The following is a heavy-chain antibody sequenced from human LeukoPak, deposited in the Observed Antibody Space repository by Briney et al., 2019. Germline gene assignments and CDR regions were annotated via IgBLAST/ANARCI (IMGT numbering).Heavy chain of an antibody. D-gene: IGHD2-2*01. V-gene: IGHV4-4*07. CDR3: ARERLVVPAAPRDDYYYGMDV. CDR2: IYTSGST. J-gene: IGHJ6*02. Sequence: SETLSLTCTVSGGSISSYYWSWIRQPAGKGLEWIGRIYTSGSTNYNPSLKSRVTMSVDTSKNQFSLKLSSVTAADTAVYYCARERLVVPAAPRDDYYYGMDVWGQGTTVTVSS. CDR1: GGSISSYY.